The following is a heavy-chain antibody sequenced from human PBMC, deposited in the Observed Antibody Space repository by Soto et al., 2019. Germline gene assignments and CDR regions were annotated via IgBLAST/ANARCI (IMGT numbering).Heavy chain of an antibody. CDR1: GYPFSPFY. CDR2: LDPSGLIT. V-gene: IGHV1-46*01. CDR3: ARDPPNWNDEYYGMDV. Sequence: VQLEQSGAELKKPGASVYISCKSSGYPFSPFYIHWVRQAPGQGLEWLGVLDPSGLITNYAQKFQGRLSMTMDTSTATVYMQLTSLTYEDTAVYYCARDPPNWNDEYYGMDVWGQGTTVTVSS. J-gene: IGHJ6*01. D-gene: IGHD1-20*01.